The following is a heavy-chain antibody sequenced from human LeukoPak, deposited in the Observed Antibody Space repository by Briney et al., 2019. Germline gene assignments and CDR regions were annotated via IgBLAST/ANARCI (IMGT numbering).Heavy chain of an antibody. D-gene: IGHD3-22*01. V-gene: IGHV3-15*01. CDR1: GFTFSNYA. CDR2: IKSKTDGGTT. Sequence: GGSLRLSCAASGFTFSNYAMNWVRQAPGKGLEWVGRIKSKTDGGTTDYAAPVKGRFTISRDDSKNTVYLQMNSLKTEDTAVYYCTTNYDDSGYYPYYFDYWGQGTLVTVSS. J-gene: IGHJ4*02. CDR3: TTNYDDSGYYPYYFDY.